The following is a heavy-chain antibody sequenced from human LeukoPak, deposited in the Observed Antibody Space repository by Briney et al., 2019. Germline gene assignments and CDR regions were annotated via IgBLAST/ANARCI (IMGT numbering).Heavy chain of an antibody. Sequence: GASVKVSCKASGGTFSIYAISWVRQAPGQGLEWMGGIIPIFGTANYAQKFQGRVTITADESTSTAYMELSSLRSEDTAVYYCARVWSSSWTNPQAKLDYWGQGTLVTVSS. J-gene: IGHJ4*02. CDR1: GGTFSIYA. V-gene: IGHV1-69*13. D-gene: IGHD6-13*01. CDR2: IIPIFGTA. CDR3: ARVWSSSWTNPQAKLDY.